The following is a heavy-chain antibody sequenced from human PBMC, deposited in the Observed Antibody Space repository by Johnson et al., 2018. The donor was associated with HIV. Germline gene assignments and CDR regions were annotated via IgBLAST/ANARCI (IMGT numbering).Heavy chain of an antibody. CDR2: IPYDGSNK. D-gene: IGHD3-3*01. J-gene: IGHJ3*02. Sequence: QMRLVESGGGVVQPGRSLRLSCAASGFTFSNYAMHWVRQAPGKGLEWVAVIPYDGSNKYYADSVKGRFTISRDNSKNTLYLQLNSLRAEDTAVYYCAKDSPSSIQFLEWFPFFDIWGRGTMVTVSS. CDR3: AKDSPSSIQFLEWFPFFDI. V-gene: IGHV3-30*04. CDR1: GFTFSNYA.